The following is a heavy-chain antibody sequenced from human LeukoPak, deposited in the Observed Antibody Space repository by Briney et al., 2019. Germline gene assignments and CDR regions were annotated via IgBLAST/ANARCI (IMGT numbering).Heavy chain of an antibody. V-gene: IGHV4-59*01. Sequence: SETLSLTCTVSGGSISSYYWSWIRQPPGKGLEWIGYIYYSGSTNYNPSLKSRVTISVDTSKNQFSLKLSSVTAADTAVYYCARGGYSSGYPPLDYWGQGTLVTVSS. CDR1: GGSISSYY. J-gene: IGHJ4*02. CDR2: IYYSGST. D-gene: IGHD3-22*01. CDR3: ARGGYSSGYPPLDY.